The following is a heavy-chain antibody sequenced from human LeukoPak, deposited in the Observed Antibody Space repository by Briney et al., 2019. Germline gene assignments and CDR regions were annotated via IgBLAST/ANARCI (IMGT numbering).Heavy chain of an antibody. CDR2: MNPNSGNT. V-gene: IGHV1-8*01. CDR1: GYTLTSYD. J-gene: IGHJ3*02. D-gene: IGHD3-16*02. CDR3: AREGLVTFGGVIVIVDAFDI. Sequence: GASVKVSCKASGYTLTSYDINWVRQATGQGLEWMGWMNPNSGNTGYAQKFQGRVTMTRNTSISTAYMELSSLRSEDTAVYYCAREGLVTFGGVIVIVDAFDIWGQGTMVTVSS.